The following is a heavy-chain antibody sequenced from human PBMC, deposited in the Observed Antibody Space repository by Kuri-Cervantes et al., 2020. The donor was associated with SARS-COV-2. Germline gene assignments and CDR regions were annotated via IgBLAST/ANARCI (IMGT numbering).Heavy chain of an antibody. CDR2: IIPIFGTA. D-gene: IGHD4-11*01. Sequence: SVKVSCKASGGTFGSYAISWVRQAPGQGLEWMGGIIPIFGTANYAQKFQGRVTITTDESTSTVYMELSSLRSEDTAVYYCARGSAGGRYSNYVLDYWGQGTLVTVSS. J-gene: IGHJ4*02. CDR1: GGTFGSYA. V-gene: IGHV1-69*05. CDR3: ARGSAGGRYSNYVLDY.